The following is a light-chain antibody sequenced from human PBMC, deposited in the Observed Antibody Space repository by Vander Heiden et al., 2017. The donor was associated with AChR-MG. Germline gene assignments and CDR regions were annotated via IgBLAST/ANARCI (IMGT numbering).Light chain of an antibody. CDR2: GAS. V-gene: IGKV3-20*01. CDR3: QQDSSTIT. J-gene: IGKJ4*01. Sequence: EIVLTQSPGTLSLSPGGRATLSCRASQRVTSNYLAWYQQKPGQAPRLLIYGASIRATGIPDRFSGSGSETDFTLTISRLEAEDFAVYYCQQDSSTITFGGGTKVEIK. CDR1: QRVTSNY.